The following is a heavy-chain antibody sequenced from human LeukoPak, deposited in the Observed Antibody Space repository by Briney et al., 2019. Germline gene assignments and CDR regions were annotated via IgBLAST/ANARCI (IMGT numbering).Heavy chain of an antibody. Sequence: PSETLSLTCTVSGGSISSSSYYWGWIRQPPGKGLEWIGSIYYSGSTYYNPSLKSRVTISVDTSKNQFSLKLSSVTAADTAVYYCARDDPDLYCSGGSCYSVWGQGTLVTVSS. V-gene: IGHV4-39*02. CDR2: IYYSGST. J-gene: IGHJ4*02. CDR3: ARDDPDLYCSGGSCYSV. CDR1: GGSISSSSYY. D-gene: IGHD2-15*01.